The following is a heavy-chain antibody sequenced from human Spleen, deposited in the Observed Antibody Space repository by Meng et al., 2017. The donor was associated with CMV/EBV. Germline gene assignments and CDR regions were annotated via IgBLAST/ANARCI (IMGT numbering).Heavy chain of an antibody. J-gene: IGHJ4*02. D-gene: IGHD4-17*01. V-gene: IGHV4-59*02. Sequence: GSLSLTCTVSRGSVSSYYWSWLRQTPGKGLEGIGYVYFTGGTNYKPSLNSRVTISIDTSKNQFSLRLNSVTAADTATYYCARDISEGTTTYYLDSWGQGILVTVSS. CDR1: RGSVSSYY. CDR2: VYFTGGT. CDR3: ARDISEGTTTYYLDS.